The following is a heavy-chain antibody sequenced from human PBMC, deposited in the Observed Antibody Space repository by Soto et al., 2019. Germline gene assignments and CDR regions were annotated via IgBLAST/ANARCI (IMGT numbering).Heavy chain of an antibody. CDR1: GGSISSSSYY. J-gene: IGHJ2*01. D-gene: IGHD1-26*01. Sequence: QLQLQESGPGLVKPSETLSLTCTVSGGSISSSSYYWGWIRQPPGKGLEWIGSIYYSGSTYYNPSLKSRVPISVNTYKNQSSLKLSSVTAADTAVYYCAKPRYPSGNYYWYFDLWGRGTLVTVSS. CDR2: IYYSGST. V-gene: IGHV4-39*01. CDR3: AKPRYPSGNYYWYFDL.